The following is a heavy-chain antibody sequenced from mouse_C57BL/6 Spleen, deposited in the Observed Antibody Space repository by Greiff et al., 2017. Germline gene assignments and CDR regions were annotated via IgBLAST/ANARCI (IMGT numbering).Heavy chain of an antibody. J-gene: IGHJ2*01. D-gene: IGHD1-1*02. V-gene: IGHV1-69*01. CDR1: GYTFTSYW. CDR2: IDPSDSYT. CDR3: ARREDYGEGVDY. Sequence: QVQLQQPGAELVMPGASVKLSCKASGYTFTSYWMHWVKQRPGQGLEWIGEIDPSDSYTNYNQKFKGKSTLTVDKSSSTAYMQLSSLTSEDSAVYYCARREDYGEGVDYWGQGTTLTVSS.